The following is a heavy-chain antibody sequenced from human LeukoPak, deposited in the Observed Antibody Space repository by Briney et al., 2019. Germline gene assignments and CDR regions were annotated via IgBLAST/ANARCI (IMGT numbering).Heavy chain of an antibody. D-gene: IGHD3-16*02. CDR1: GFTFSSYA. CDR3: AKNTITFGGVIGSFDY. CDR2: ISGSGGST. V-gene: IGHV3-23*01. J-gene: IGHJ4*02. Sequence: PGGSLRLSCAASGFTFSSYAMSWVRQAPGKGLEWVSAISGSGGSTYYADSVKGRFTISRDNSKNTLYLQMNSLRAEDTAVYYCAKNTITFGGVIGSFDYWGQGTLVTVSS.